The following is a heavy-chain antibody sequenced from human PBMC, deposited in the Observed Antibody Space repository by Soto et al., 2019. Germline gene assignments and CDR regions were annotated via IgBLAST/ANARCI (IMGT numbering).Heavy chain of an antibody. CDR2: INAGNGDT. V-gene: IGHV1-3*01. D-gene: IGHD2-15*01. J-gene: IGHJ4*02. CDR1: GYIFSNYL. CDR3: ATMGTPATGLYFFDY. Sequence: ASVKVSCKASGYIFSNYLLHWVRQAPGQRLEWMGWINAGNGDTKYSQKFQGGVTFTRDTSASTVYMELSSLRSEDTAVYYCATMGTPATGLYFFDYWGQGSLVTVSS.